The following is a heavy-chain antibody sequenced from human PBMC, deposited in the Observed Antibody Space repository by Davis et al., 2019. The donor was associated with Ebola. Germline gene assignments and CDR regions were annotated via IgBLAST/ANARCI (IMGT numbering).Heavy chain of an antibody. CDR2: ISGSATST. D-gene: IGHD1-26*01. V-gene: IGHV3-48*04. CDR1: GFTFSSYS. J-gene: IGHJ4*02. Sequence: GGSLRLSCGASGFTFSSYSMNWVRQAPGKGLEWVSYISGSATSTFYADSVKGRFTISRDNARDSLYLQMNSLRAEDTAVYYCARGAVGYSGSYYRYFDYWGQGTLVTVSS. CDR3: ARGAVGYSGSYYRYFDY.